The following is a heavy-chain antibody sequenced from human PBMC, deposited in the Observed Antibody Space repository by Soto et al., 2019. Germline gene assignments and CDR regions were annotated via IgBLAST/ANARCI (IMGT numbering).Heavy chain of an antibody. J-gene: IGHJ6*02. CDR2: MNPNSGNT. V-gene: IGHV1-8*01. CDR3: ARGKTSVGMDV. Sequence: QVQLVQCGAEVKKPGASVKVSCKASGYTFTSYDINWVRQATGQGLEWMGWMNPNSGNTGYEQKFQGRVTMTSNNPTSTAYIDLSSLRSEDTAVYCCARGKTSVGMDVWRQGTAVNVSS. CDR1: GYTFTSYD.